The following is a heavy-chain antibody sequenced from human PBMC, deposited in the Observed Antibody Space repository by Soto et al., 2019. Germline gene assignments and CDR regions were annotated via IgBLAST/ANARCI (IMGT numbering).Heavy chain of an antibody. V-gene: IGHV3-30-3*01. J-gene: IGHJ6*02. Sequence: PGGSLRLSCAASGFTFSSYAMHWVRQAPGKGLEWVAVISYDGSNKYYADSVKGRFTISRDNSKNTLYLQMNSLRAEDTAVYYCARVPAGYSSSWSRPINYYYYGMDVWGQGTTVTVSS. CDR2: ISYDGSNK. CDR1: GFTFSSYA. CDR3: ARVPAGYSSSWSRPINYYYYGMDV. D-gene: IGHD6-13*01.